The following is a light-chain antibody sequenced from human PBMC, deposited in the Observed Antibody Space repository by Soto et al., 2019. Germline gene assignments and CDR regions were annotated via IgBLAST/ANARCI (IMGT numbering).Light chain of an antibody. CDR2: GNR. V-gene: IGLV1-40*01. J-gene: IGLJ3*02. CDR3: QAYDDSLTASV. CDR1: NSDLGAGYD. Sequence: QSVLTQPPSVSGAPGQRVTISCTGNNSDLGAGYDVHWYHQLPGAAPKLVIFGNRNRPSGVSERFSGSKSGTSASLAITGLQAEEEEDYYCQAYDDSLTASVFGGGTKLTVL.